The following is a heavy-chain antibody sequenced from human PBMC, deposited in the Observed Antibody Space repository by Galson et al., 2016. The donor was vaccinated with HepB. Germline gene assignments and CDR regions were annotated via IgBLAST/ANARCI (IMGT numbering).Heavy chain of an antibody. CDR1: GYTFTNFG. CDR2: ISAYTGKT. V-gene: IGHV1-18*01. D-gene: IGHD3-22*01. J-gene: IGHJ4*02. Sequence: SVKVSCKASGYTFTNFGISWVRQAPGQGLEWMGWISAYTGKTDYAQKFQGRVTMTTDTSTTTAYMELRSLRSDDTAVYYCARGAGPMMVVAMPFDYRGQGTLVTVSS. CDR3: ARGAGPMMVVAMPFDY.